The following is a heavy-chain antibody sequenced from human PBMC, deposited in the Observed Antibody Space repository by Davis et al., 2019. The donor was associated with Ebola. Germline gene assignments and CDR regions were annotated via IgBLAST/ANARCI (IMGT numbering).Heavy chain of an antibody. D-gene: IGHD2-8*02. CDR1: GGSISGYY. CDR3: AREYHTGHDY. J-gene: IGHJ4*02. Sequence: PSETLSLTCTVSGGSISGYYWSWIRQPPGKGLEWIGYIFYSGSANYNPSLKSRVTISVDTSKSHFSLKLRSVTAADTAMYYCAREYHTGHDYWGQGTLVTVSS. CDR2: IFYSGSA. V-gene: IGHV4-59*01.